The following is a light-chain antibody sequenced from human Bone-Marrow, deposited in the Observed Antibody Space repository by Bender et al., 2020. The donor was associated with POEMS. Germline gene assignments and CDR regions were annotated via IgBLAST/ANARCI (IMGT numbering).Light chain of an antibody. CDR2: EDR. J-gene: IGLJ2*01. CDR1: KIGSKS. CDR3: QVWESVNDPVV. Sequence: SYALTQPPSVSVAPGKTASITCGGDKIGSKSVHWYKQEPGLAPIMVIFEDRARPSGIPDRISGSNSGNTATLTITRVEVGDEADYYCQVWESVNDPVVFGGGTKLTVL. V-gene: IGLV3-21*01.